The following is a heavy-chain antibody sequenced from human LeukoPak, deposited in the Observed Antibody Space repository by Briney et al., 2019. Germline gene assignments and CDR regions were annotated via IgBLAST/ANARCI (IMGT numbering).Heavy chain of an antibody. D-gene: IGHD5-18*01. CDR3: ANDLGWIQLNLG. V-gene: IGHV3-21*04. J-gene: IGHJ4*02. Sequence: GGSLRLSCAASGFTFSSYNMNWVRQAPGKGLEWVSSISSTSRSYIYYADSVKGRFTISRDNSKNTVYLQMNSLRAEDTAVYYCANDLGWIQLNLGRGQGTLVTVSS. CDR1: GFTFSSYN. CDR2: ISSTSRSYI.